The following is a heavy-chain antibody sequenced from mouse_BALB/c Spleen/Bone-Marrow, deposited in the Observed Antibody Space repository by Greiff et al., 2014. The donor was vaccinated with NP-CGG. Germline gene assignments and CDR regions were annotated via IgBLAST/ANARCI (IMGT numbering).Heavy chain of an antibody. J-gene: IGHJ2*01. CDR1: GFTFSSYT. V-gene: IGHV5-12-2*01. Sequence: EVKVVESGGGLVQPGGSLKLSCAASGFTFSSYTMSRVRQTPEKRLEWVAYISNGGGSTYYPDTVKGRLTISRDNAKNTMYLQMSSLKSEDTAMYYCARGGYYFDYWGQGTTLTVSS. CDR2: ISNGGGST. CDR3: ARGGYYFDY.